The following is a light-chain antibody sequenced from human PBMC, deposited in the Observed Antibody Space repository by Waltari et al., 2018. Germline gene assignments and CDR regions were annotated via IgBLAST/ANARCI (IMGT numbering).Light chain of an antibody. V-gene: IGKV3-20*01. CDR2: RAS. CDR3: QQHGTLPAT. CDR1: QSVGSSS. J-gene: IGKJ1*01. Sequence: EIVLTQSPGTASLSPGERVTLSCRASQSVGSSSLAWYQQKPGQAPRLVIYRASRRATGIPDRFSGSGSGTDFRLTISRLEPEDFAVYYCQQHGTLPATFGQGTKVEIK.